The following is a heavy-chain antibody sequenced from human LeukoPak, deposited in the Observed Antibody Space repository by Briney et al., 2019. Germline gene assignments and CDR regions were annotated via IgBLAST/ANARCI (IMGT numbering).Heavy chain of an antibody. CDR1: GYSFTSYW. J-gene: IGHJ4*02. D-gene: IGHD4-17*01. V-gene: IGHV5-51*01. CDR3: AIDYGDYGAY. Sequence: GESLKISCKGSGYSFTSYWIGWVRRMPGKGLEWMAIIYPGDSDARYSPSFQGQVTISADKSISTAYLQWRSLKASDTAMYYCAIDYGDYGAYWGQGTLVTVSS. CDR2: IYPGDSDA.